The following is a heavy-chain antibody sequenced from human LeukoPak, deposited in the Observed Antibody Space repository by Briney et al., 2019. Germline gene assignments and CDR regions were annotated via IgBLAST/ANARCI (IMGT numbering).Heavy chain of an antibody. D-gene: IGHD3-9*01. CDR3: TRDILTGYYSPDY. Sequence: GGSLRLSCTASGFTFGDFAMSWVRQAPGKGLEWVGFIRSKAYGGTTEYAASVKGRFTISRDDSKSIAFLQMNSLKTEDTAVYYCTRDILTGYYSPDYWGQGTLVTVSS. J-gene: IGHJ4*02. V-gene: IGHV3-49*04. CDR2: IRSKAYGGTT. CDR1: GFTFGDFA.